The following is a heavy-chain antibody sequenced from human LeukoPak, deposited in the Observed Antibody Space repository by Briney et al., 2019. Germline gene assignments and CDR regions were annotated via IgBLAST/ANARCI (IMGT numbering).Heavy chain of an antibody. D-gene: IGHD2-21*01. Sequence: SETLSLTCTVSGGSINNYYWSWIRQPPGMGLEWIGYIFYTGNINYNPSLKSRATISVDMSKTQFSLKLTSVTAADTAVYYCARGGIPDYWGQGILVAVSS. J-gene: IGHJ4*02. CDR2: IFYTGNI. V-gene: IGHV4-59*01. CDR3: ARGGIPDY. CDR1: GGSINNYY.